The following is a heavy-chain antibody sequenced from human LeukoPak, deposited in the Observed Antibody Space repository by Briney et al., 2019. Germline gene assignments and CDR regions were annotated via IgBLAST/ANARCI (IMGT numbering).Heavy chain of an antibody. V-gene: IGHV4-39*01. D-gene: IGHD2-2*01. CDR1: GGSISSSSYY. CDR3: ASHPVVPAAIVGYYYMDV. CDR2: IYYSGST. Sequence: SETLSLTCTVCGGSISSSSYYWGWIRQPPGKGLEWIGSIYYSGSTYYNPSLKSRVTIPVDTSKNQFSLKLSSVTAAGTAVYYCASHPVVPAAIVGYYYMDVWGKGTTVTLSS. J-gene: IGHJ6*03.